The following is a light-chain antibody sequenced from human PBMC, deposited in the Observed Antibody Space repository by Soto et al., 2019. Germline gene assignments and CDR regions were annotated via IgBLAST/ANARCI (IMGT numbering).Light chain of an antibody. CDR3: CAYAGSYTLV. CDR1: SSDVGGYNY. J-gene: IGLJ2*01. CDR2: DVS. Sequence: QSVLTQPRSVSGSPGQSVTISCTGTSSDVGGYNYVSWYQQHPGKAPKLMICDVSNRPSGVPDRFSGSRSGNTASLTISGLQAEDEADYYCCAYAGSYTLVFGGGTKLTVL. V-gene: IGLV2-11*01.